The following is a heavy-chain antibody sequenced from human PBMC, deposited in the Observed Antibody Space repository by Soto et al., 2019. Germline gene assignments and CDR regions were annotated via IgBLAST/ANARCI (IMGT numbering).Heavy chain of an antibody. Sequence: EVQLVESGGGLVQPGGSLRLSCAASGFSFTTYWMNWVRLAPGKGLEWVANIKKDGRVKLYVDSVEGRVTISRDNAKNSLFLQMNNLRADDTGIYYCVGGSGWLMDTWGQGTSVIVSS. D-gene: IGHD6-19*01. CDR1: GFSFTTYW. V-gene: IGHV3-7*03. J-gene: IGHJ5*02. CDR2: IKKDGRVK. CDR3: VGGSGWLMDT.